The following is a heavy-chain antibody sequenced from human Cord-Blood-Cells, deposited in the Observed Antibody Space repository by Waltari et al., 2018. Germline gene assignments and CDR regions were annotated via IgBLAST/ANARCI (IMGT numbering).Heavy chain of an antibody. Sequence: QVQLVQSGAEVKKPGASVKVSCKASGYTSTGYSMHWVRQAPGQGLEWMGWINPNSGGTNYAQKFQGWVTMTRDTSISTAYMELSRLRSDDTAVYYCARAVPANDAFDIWGQGTMVTVSS. V-gene: IGHV1-2*04. CDR2: INPNSGGT. J-gene: IGHJ3*02. CDR1: GYTSTGYS. CDR3: ARAVPANDAFDI. D-gene: IGHD6-19*01.